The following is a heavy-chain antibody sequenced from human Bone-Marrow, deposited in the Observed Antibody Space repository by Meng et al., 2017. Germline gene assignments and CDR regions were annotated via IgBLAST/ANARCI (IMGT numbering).Heavy chain of an antibody. CDR1: GGIFSSYA. CDR2: IIPIFGTA. V-gene: IGHV1-69*13. J-gene: IGHJ6*02. Sequence: SVQVSCKASGGIFSSYAISWLRQAPGQGLEWMGDIIPIFGTANYAQKFQGRVTITADESTSTAYMELSSLRSDDTAVYYCTRNRLEWCYGMDVWGQGTTVTVSS. D-gene: IGHD2-8*01. CDR3: TRNRLEWCYGMDV.